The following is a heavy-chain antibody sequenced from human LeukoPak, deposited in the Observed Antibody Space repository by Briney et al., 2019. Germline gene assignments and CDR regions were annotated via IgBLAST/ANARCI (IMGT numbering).Heavy chain of an antibody. V-gene: IGHV4-39*07. CDR2: INHSGST. CDR1: GGSISSSSYY. D-gene: IGHD3-10*01. Sequence: SETLSLTCTVSGGSISSSSYYWGWIRQPPGKGLEWIGEINHSGSTNYNPSLKSRVTISVDTSKNQFSLKLSSVTAADMAVYYCARRLGRKFGERFYYYHYMDVWGKGTTVTISS. CDR3: ARRLGRKFGERFYYYHYMDV. J-gene: IGHJ6*03.